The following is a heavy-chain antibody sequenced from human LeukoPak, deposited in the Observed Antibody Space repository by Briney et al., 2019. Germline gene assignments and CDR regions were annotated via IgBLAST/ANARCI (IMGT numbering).Heavy chain of an antibody. D-gene: IGHD1-1*01. V-gene: IGHV1-2*06. CDR2: INPDSSGA. Sequence: ASVKVSCKASGYTFTGYYIHWVRQAPGQGLEWMGRINPDSSGADYALKFQGRVTMTRDTSISTAYMDLSRLRSDDTAVYYCASQTWNYYFDYWGQGTLVTVSS. CDR1: GYTFTGYY. CDR3: ASQTWNYYFDY. J-gene: IGHJ4*02.